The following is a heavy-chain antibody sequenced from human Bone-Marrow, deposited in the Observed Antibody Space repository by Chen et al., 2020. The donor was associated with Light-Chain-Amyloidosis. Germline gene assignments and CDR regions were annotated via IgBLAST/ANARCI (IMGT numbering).Heavy chain of an antibody. CDR2: IRRKSSGGTT. CDR1: GFTFGDYA. D-gene: IGHD6-13*01. CDR3: TSGAAADKYYYGLDV. J-gene: IGHJ6*02. Sequence: EVQLVEFGGDFVQPGRSLRLSCTGSGFTFGDYAVSWLRQAPGKGLAWVGFIRRKSSGGTTDYAASVKGRFTLSRDDSISTAYLQMNSLRTDDTAVYSCTSGAAADKYYYGLDVWGQGTTVTVSS. V-gene: IGHV3-49*03.